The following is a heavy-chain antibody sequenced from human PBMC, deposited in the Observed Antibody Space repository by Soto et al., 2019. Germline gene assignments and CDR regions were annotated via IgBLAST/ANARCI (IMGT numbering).Heavy chain of an antibody. CDR1: GGSISSSSYY. V-gene: IGHV4-39*01. Sequence: QLQLQESGPGLVKPSETLSLTCTVSGGSISSSSYYWGWIRQPPGKGLEWIGSIDYSGSTYYNPSLKSRVTISVDTSNNLFALQLSSVTAADTAVYYCARLNSSCLYYYYGMDVWGQGTTVTVSS. CDR2: IDYSGST. D-gene: IGHD6-13*01. CDR3: ARLNSSCLYYYYGMDV. J-gene: IGHJ6*02.